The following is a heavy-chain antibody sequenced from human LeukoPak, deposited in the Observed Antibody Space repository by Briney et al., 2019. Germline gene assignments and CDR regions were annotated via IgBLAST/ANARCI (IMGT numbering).Heavy chain of an antibody. Sequence: SSETLSLTCTVSGGSISSYYWSWIRQPPGKGLEWIGYIYYSGYINYNPSLKSRVTISVDTSKNQFSLKLSSVTAADTAVYYCAREVLWFGRNFDYWGQGTLVTVSS. CDR2: IYYSGYI. D-gene: IGHD3-10*01. CDR1: GGSISSYY. J-gene: IGHJ4*02. CDR3: AREVLWFGRNFDY. V-gene: IGHV4-59*01.